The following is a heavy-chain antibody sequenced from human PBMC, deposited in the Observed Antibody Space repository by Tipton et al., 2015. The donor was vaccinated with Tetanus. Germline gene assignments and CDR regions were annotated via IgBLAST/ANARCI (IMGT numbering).Heavy chain of an antibody. CDR2: IYPGDSDT. CDR1: GYSFTSYW. V-gene: IGHV5-51*01. CDR3: ARHTSIPPYDFWSGYHYYYYGMDV. J-gene: IGHJ6*02. Sequence: QSGPEVKKPGESLKISCKGSGYSFTSYWIGWVRQMPGKGLEWMGIIYPGDSDTRYSPSFQGQVTISADKSISTAYLQWSSLKASDTAMYYCARHTSIPPYDFWSGYHYYYYGMDVWGQGTTVTVSS. D-gene: IGHD3-3*01.